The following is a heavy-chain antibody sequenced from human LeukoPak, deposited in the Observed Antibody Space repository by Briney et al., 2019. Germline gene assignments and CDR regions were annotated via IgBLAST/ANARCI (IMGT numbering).Heavy chain of an antibody. CDR1: GFTFSTYW. CDR3: ARAPSEIGGYYPEYFRH. CDR2: IKSDEGT. D-gene: IGHD3-22*01. J-gene: IGHJ1*01. V-gene: IGHV3-74*01. Sequence: GGSLRLSCAASGFTFSTYWMHWVRQAPGEGLVWVSRIKSDEGTNYADSVKGRFTISRDNAKKTVSLQMNSLRPEDTGVYYCARAPSEIGGYYPEYFRHWGQGTLVTVSS.